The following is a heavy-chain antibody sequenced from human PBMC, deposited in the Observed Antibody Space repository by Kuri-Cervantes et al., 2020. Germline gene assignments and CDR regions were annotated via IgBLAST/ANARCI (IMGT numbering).Heavy chain of an antibody. CDR3: ARDRGGRYGSIDY. Sequence: ASVKVSCKASGYTFTGYYMHWVRQAPGQGLEWMGWINPNSGGTNYAQKFQGRVTMTTDTSTSTAYMELRSLRSDDAAVYYCARDRGGRYGSIDYWGQGTLVTVSS. CDR2: INPNSGGT. CDR1: GYTFTGYY. D-gene: IGHD6-13*01. J-gene: IGHJ4*02. V-gene: IGHV1-2*02.